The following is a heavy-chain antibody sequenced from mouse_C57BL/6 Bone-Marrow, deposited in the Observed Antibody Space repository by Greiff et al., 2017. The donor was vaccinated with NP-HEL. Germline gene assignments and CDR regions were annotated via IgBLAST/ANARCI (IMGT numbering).Heavy chain of an antibody. CDR1: GFNIKDDY. CDR3: TTWVGVLDGYYFDY. D-gene: IGHD2-3*01. CDR2: IDPENGDT. J-gene: IGHJ2*01. Sequence: DVQLVESGAELVRPGASVKLSCTASGFNIKDDYMHWVKQRPEQGLEWIGWIDPENGDTEYASKFQGKATITADTSSNTAYLQLSSLTSEDTAVYYWTTWVGVLDGYYFDYWGQGTTLTVSS. V-gene: IGHV14-4*01.